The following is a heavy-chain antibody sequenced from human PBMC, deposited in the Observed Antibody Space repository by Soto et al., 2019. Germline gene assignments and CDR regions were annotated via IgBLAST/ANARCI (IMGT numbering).Heavy chain of an antibody. CDR3: ARDGVVAAAGYYYYYYGMDV. J-gene: IGHJ6*02. V-gene: IGHV1-18*01. CDR1: GYTFTSYG. Sequence: GASVKVSFKASGYTFTSYGISWVRQAPGQGLEWMGWISAYNGNTNYAQKLQGRVTMTTDTSTSTAYMELRSLRSDDTAVYYCARDGVVAAAGYYYYYYGMDVWGQGNPGHRLL. CDR2: ISAYNGNT. D-gene: IGHD6-13*01.